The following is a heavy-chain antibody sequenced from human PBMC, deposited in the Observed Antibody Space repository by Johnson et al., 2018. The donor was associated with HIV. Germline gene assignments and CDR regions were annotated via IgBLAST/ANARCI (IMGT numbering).Heavy chain of an antibody. CDR1: GFTVSSNY. V-gene: IGHV3-66*01. CDR2: VYSGGNT. J-gene: IGHJ3*01. Sequence: EVQLVESGGGLVQPGGSLRLSCAASGFTVSSNYMSWVRQAPGKGLEWVSIVYSGGNTYYTDSVKGRFTISRDNSKNTLYLQMNSLRAEDTAVYYCARVGASRFEAVHVGGQGTMVTVSS. D-gene: IGHD3-16*01. CDR3: ARVGASRFEAVHV.